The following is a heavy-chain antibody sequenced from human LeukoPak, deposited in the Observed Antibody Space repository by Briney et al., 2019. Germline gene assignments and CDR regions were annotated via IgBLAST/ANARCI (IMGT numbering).Heavy chain of an antibody. J-gene: IGHJ4*02. CDR3: ARETTIPPYYFDY. CDR1: GYTFTTYD. Sequence: ASVKVSCKASGYTFTTYDIIWVRQATGQGLEWMGWMNPNSGNTGYAQKFQGRVTVTRDTSISTAYMELSSLRSEDTAVYFCARETTIPPYYFDYWGLGTPVIVSS. D-gene: IGHD3-9*01. CDR2: MNPNSGNT. V-gene: IGHV1-8*01.